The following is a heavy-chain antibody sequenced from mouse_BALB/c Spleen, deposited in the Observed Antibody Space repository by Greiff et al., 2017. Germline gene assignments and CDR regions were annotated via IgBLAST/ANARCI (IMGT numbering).Heavy chain of an antibody. CDR3: ARHDYGSEGAMDY. V-gene: IGHV5-12-2*01. CDR2: ISNGGGST. D-gene: IGHD1-1*01. J-gene: IGHJ4*01. CDR1: GFTFSSYT. Sequence: EVMLVESGGGLVQPGGSLKLSCAASGFTFSSYTMSWVRQTPEKRLEWVAYISNGGGSTYYPDTVKGRFTISRDNAKNTLYLQMSSLKSEDTAMYYCARHDYGSEGAMDYWGQGTSVTVSS.